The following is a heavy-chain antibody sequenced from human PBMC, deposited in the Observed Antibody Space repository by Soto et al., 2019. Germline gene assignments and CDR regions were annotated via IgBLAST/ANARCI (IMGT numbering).Heavy chain of an antibody. CDR2: IYYTGNT. CDR1: GGSISSGGTGSY. Sequence: QVQLQESGPGLVKPSQTLSLTCTVSGGSISSGGTGSYWTWIRQLPGKGLEWIGYIYYTGNTYYNPSLTSRSTISIDTSENHSSLKLTSVTAADTAVYFCASGHDAYKVRYWGQGTLVTVSS. D-gene: IGHD1-1*01. CDR3: ASGHDAYKVRY. V-gene: IGHV4-31*03. J-gene: IGHJ4*02.